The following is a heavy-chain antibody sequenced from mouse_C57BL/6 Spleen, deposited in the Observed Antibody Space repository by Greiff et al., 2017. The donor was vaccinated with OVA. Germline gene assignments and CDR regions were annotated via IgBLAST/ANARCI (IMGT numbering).Heavy chain of an antibody. CDR2: IDPSDSYT. V-gene: IGHV1-69*01. CDR3: ARDLRQGYYFDY. J-gene: IGHJ2*01. Sequence: QVQLQQPGAELVMPGASVKLSCKASGYTFPSYWMHWVKQRPGQGLEWIGEIDPSDSYTNYNQKFKGKSTLTVDKSSSTAYMQLSSLTSEDSAVYYCARDLRQGYYFDYWGQGTTLTVSS. CDR1: GYTFPSYW. D-gene: IGHD2-12*01.